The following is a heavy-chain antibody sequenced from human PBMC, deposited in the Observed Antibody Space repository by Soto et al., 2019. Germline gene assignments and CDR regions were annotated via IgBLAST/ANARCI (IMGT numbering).Heavy chain of an antibody. CDR1: GYTFTSYG. CDR2: ISAYNGNT. V-gene: IGHV1-18*01. D-gene: IGHD2-2*01. J-gene: IGHJ5*02. CDR3: ARVIVVVPAAMSWGWFDP. Sequence: QVQLVQSGAEVKKPGASVKVSCKASGYTFTSYGISWVRQAPGQGLEWMGWISAYNGNTNYAQKLQGRVTMTTDTSTSPAYMELRSLRSDDTAVYYFARVIVVVPAAMSWGWFDPWGQGTLVTVSS.